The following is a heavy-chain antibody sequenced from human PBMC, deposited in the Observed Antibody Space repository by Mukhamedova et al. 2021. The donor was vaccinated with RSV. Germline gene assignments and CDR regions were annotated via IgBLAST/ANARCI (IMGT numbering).Heavy chain of an antibody. J-gene: IGHJ6*03. CDR3: AKGHRSSRVGNYMDV. D-gene: IGHD1-14*01. V-gene: IGHV3-9*01. CDR2: ISWNSGTI. Sequence: VSGISWNSGTIGYADSVKGRFTISRDNAKNSLYLQMNSLRGEDTALYYCAKGHRSSRVGNYMDVWGQGTTVNVSS.